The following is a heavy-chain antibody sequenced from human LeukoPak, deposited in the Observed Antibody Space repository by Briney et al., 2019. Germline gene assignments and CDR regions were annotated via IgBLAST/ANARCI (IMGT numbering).Heavy chain of an antibody. CDR2: IHYSGST. Sequence: SETLSHTCTVSGGSISSSNYYWGWIRQPPGKGLVYIGSIHYSGSTYYNPSLKSRVTISVDTSENQFSLKLNSVTAADTAVYYCARGSPYHSWGQGTLVTVSS. CDR1: GGSISSSNYY. J-gene: IGHJ4*02. D-gene: IGHD2-15*01. CDR3: ARGSPYHS. V-gene: IGHV4-39*01.